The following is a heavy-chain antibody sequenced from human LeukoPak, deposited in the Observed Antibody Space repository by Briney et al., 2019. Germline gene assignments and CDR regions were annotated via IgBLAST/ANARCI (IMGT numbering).Heavy chain of an antibody. CDR2: IWYDGSNK. J-gene: IGHJ5*02. V-gene: IGHV3-33*01. CDR3: ARGPEWGSGWYEL. CDR1: GFTFSSYG. Sequence: GGSLRLSCAASGFTFSSYGMHWVRQAPGKGLEWVAVIWYDGSNKYYADSVKGRFTISRDNSKNTLYLQMNSLRAEDTAVYYCARGPEWGSGWYELWGQGTLVTVSS. D-gene: IGHD6-19*01.